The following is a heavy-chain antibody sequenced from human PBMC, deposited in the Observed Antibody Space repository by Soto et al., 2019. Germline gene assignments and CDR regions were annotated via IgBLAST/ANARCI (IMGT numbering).Heavy chain of an antibody. CDR3: AHRSIAVAALRAFDI. Sequence: SGPTLVNPTQTLTLTCTFSGFSLSTSGVGVGWIRQPPGKALEWLALIYWDDDKRYSPSLKSRLTITKETSKNQVVLTMTNMDPVDTATYYCAHRSIAVAALRAFDIWGQGTMVTVSS. D-gene: IGHD6-19*01. CDR2: IYWDDDK. CDR1: GFSLSTSGVG. V-gene: IGHV2-5*02. J-gene: IGHJ3*02.